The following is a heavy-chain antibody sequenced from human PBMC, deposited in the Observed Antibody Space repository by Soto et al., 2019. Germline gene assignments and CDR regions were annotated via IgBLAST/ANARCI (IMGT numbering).Heavy chain of an antibody. CDR1: GGSVRSSTYY. CDR2: IYYSGST. CDR3: TRHEGGAAAGHPLYY. D-gene: IGHD6-13*01. Sequence: PSETLSLTCTVSGGSVRSSTYYWGWIRQPPGKGLEWIASIYYSGSTHNNPSLKSRVTMSVDTYTNQFSLKLNSVTAADTAVYYCTRHEGGAAAGHPLYYWGQGTMVTVSS. J-gene: IGHJ4*02. V-gene: IGHV4-39*01.